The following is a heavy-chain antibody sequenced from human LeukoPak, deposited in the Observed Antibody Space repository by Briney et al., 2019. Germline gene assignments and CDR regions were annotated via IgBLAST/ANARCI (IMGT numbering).Heavy chain of an antibody. J-gene: IGHJ4*02. CDR3: ARDKKSGESSEIDY. CDR1: GFTFSSYW. V-gene: IGHV3-7*01. Sequence: PGGSLRLSCAASGFTFSSYWMTWVRQAPGKGLEWVANIDQDGGETHYVDSVKGRFTISRDNALSLQMNSLRAEDTAVYYCARDKKSGESSEIDYWGQGTLVTVSS. D-gene: IGHD3-10*01. CDR2: IDQDGGET.